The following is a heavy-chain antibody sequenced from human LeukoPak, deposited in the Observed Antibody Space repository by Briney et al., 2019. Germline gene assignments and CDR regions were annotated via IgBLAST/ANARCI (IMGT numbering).Heavy chain of an antibody. CDR3: VRNGGSLDY. CDR2: IDQDGSAK. Sequence: GGPLRLSCAASGFTLSGHWMSWVRQAPGKGPEWVANIDQDGSAKNYVDSVKGRFSISRDNAKNSLILQMNSLRDEDTAVYYCVRNGGSLDYWGQGTLVTVSS. D-gene: IGHD3-10*01. CDR1: GFTLSGHW. J-gene: IGHJ4*02. V-gene: IGHV3-7*01.